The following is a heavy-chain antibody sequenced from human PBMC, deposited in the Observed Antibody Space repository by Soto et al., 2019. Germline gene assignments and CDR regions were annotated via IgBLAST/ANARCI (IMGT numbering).Heavy chain of an antibody. D-gene: IGHD3-22*01. Sequence: GESLKISCKGSGYHFINYWIGWVRQMTGKGLEWMGFIYPSDSDTRYSPSFQGQVTISADKSISTAYLQWSSLKASDTAMYYCARPIGALSTTDFTYWGQGTLVTVSS. CDR1: GYHFINYW. J-gene: IGHJ4*02. CDR2: IYPSDSDT. CDR3: ARPIGALSTTDFTY. V-gene: IGHV5-51*01.